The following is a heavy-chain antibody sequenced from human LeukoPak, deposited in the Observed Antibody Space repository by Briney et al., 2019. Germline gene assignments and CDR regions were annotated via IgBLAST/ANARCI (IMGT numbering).Heavy chain of an antibody. CDR3: ARELSDHYSNYFDP. CDR1: GYTFTGYY. D-gene: IGHD3-22*01. J-gene: IGHJ5*02. V-gene: IGHV1-2*02. CDR2: INPNSGGT. Sequence: ASVKVSCKASGYTFTGYYMHWVRQAPGQGLEWMGWINPNSGGTNYAQKFQGRVTMTRDTSISTAYMELSRLRSDDTAVYYCARELSDHYSNYFDPWGQGIVVTVTS.